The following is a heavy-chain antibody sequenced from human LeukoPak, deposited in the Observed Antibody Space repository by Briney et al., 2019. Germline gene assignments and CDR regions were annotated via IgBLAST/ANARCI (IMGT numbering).Heavy chain of an antibody. CDR1: GGSISSGSYC. CDR2: IHISGST. CDR3: ARETHTLVGGTIDY. Sequence: SETLSLTCTVSGGSISSGSYCWSWIRQPAGKGLEWIGHIHISGSTNYNPSLKSRVTISVDTSKNQFSLKLSSVTAADTAIYYCARETHTLVGGTIDYWGPGTLVTVSS. J-gene: IGHJ4*02. D-gene: IGHD2-15*01. V-gene: IGHV4-61*09.